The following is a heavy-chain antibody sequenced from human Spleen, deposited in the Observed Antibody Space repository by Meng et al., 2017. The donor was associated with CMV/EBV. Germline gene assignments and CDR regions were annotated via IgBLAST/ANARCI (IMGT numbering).Heavy chain of an antibody. CDR3: AREAAGGRGFDHLGY. CDR1: GYTFTGYY. CDR2: INPNNGAT. J-gene: IGHJ4*02. Sequence: ASVKVSCKASGYTFTGYYMHWVRQAPGRGLEWMGWINPNNGATRYAQDFQGRVTMTRDTSISTAYVELSRLTSDDTAVYYCAREAAGGRGFDHLGYWGQGTLVTVSS. D-gene: IGHD3-16*01. V-gene: IGHV1-2*02.